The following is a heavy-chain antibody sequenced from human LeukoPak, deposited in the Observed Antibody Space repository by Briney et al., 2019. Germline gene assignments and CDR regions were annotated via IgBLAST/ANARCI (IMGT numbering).Heavy chain of an antibody. CDR2: IYHSGST. J-gene: IGHJ5*02. Sequence: SGTLSLTCAVSRGSISSNNWWSWVRQPPGKRLEWIAEIYHSGSTNYNPSLKSRVTISVDKSKNQFSLKLNSVTAADRAMYYCARDSYYFGSGSDNTPYNWFDPWGQGTLVTVSS. D-gene: IGHD3-10*01. CDR1: RGSISSNNW. V-gene: IGHV4-4*02. CDR3: ARDSYYFGSGSDNTPYNWFDP.